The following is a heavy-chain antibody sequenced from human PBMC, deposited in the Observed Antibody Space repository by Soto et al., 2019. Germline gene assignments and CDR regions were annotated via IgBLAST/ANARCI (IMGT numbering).Heavy chain of an antibody. CDR1: GYTFTSYA. D-gene: IGHD3-10*02. V-gene: IGHV1-3*01. CDR3: SMSWVGLPPHAFDI. Sequence: GASVKVSCKASGYTFTSYAMHWVRQAPGQRLEWMGWINAGNGNTKYSQKFQGRVTITRDTSASTAYMELSSLRSEDTAVYYCSMSWVGLPPHAFDIWGQGTMVTVSS. J-gene: IGHJ3*02. CDR2: INAGNGNT.